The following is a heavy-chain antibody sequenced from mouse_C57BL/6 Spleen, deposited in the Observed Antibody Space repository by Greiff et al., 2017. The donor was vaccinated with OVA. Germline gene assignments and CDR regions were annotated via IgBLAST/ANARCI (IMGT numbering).Heavy chain of an antibody. CDR1: GFNIKDDY. CDR3: TTPTHYYGSSWGFAY. Sequence: VQLQQSGAELVRPGASVELSCTASGFNIKDDYMHWVKRRPEQGLEWIGWIDPENGDTEYASKFQGKATITADTSSNTAYLQLSSLTSEDTAVYYCTTPTHYYGSSWGFAYWGQGTLVTVSA. J-gene: IGHJ3*01. CDR2: IDPENGDT. V-gene: IGHV14-4*01. D-gene: IGHD1-1*01.